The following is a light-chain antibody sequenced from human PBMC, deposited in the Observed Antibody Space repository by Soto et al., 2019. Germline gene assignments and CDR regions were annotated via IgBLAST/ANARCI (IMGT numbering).Light chain of an antibody. V-gene: IGLV1-51*01. J-gene: IGLJ1*01. CDR3: GVWDGSLRLYV. Sequence: QSVLTQPPSVSAAPGRTVTISCSGSTSNIGNSYVSWYQQFPGAAPKLLIYDSNKRPSGIPERFSASKSATSATLGITGLQTEDEADYYCGVWDGSLRLYVFGTGTKLTVL. CDR1: TSNIGNSY. CDR2: DSN.